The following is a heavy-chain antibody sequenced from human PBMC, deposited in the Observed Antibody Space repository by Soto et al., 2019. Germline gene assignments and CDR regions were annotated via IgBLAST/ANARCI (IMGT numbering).Heavy chain of an antibody. CDR3: AKGRMVRGVSWSYYGMDV. V-gene: IGHV3-30*18. J-gene: IGHJ6*02. D-gene: IGHD3-10*01. Sequence: QVQLVESGGGVVQPGRSLRLSCAASGFTFSSYGMHWVRQAPGKGLEWVAVISYDGSNKYYADSVKGRFTISRDNSKNTLYLQMNSLRAEDTAVYYCAKGRMVRGVSWSYYGMDVWGQGTTVTVSS. CDR2: ISYDGSNK. CDR1: GFTFSSYG.